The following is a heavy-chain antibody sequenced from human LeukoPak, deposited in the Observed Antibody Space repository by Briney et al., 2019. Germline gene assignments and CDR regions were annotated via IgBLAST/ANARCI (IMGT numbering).Heavy chain of an antibody. D-gene: IGHD6-13*01. CDR2: ISWNSGSI. CDR3: AKAGRSSWNGVGYMDV. J-gene: IGHJ6*03. CDR1: GFTFDDYA. V-gene: IGHV3-9*01. Sequence: PGRSLRLSCAASGFTFDDYAMHWVRHAPGKGLEWVSGISWNSGSIGYADSVKGRFTISRDNAKNSLYLQMNSLRAEDTALYYCAKAGRSSWNGVGYMDVWGKGTTVTVSS.